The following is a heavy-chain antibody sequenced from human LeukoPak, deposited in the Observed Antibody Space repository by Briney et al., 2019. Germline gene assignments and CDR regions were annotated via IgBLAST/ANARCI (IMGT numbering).Heavy chain of an antibody. CDR1: GFTFSSYA. V-gene: IGHV3-23*01. Sequence: GGSLRLSCAASGFTFSSYAMSWVRQAPGKGLEWVSAISGSGGSTYYADSVKGRFTISRDNSKNTLYLQMNSLRAEDTAVYYCAKLQGEGIAAAGTLDYWGQGTLVTGSS. J-gene: IGHJ4*02. D-gene: IGHD6-13*01. CDR3: AKLQGEGIAAAGTLDY. CDR2: ISGSGGST.